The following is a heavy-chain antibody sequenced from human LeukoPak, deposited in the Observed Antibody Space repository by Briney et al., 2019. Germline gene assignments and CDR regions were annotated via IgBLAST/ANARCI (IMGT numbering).Heavy chain of an antibody. Sequence: SETLALTCTVSGGSISIYYWSWIRQPPGKGLEWIGYIYYSGSTNYTPSLKSRVTISVDTSTSQFYLKLSSVTAADTAVYYCARDVAADRQTDENWFDPWGQGTLVTVSS. J-gene: IGHJ5*02. V-gene: IGHV4-59*01. CDR3: ARDVAADRQTDENWFDP. D-gene: IGHD6-13*01. CDR1: GGSISIYY. CDR2: IYYSGST.